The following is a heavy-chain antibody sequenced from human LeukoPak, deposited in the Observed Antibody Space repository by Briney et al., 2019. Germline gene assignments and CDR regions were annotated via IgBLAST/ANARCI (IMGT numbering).Heavy chain of an antibody. CDR2: ISAYNGNT. V-gene: IGHV1-18*01. CDR1: GYTFTSYG. D-gene: IGHD3-10*01. CDR3: ARDSGARGSGSYLIAY. J-gene: IGHJ4*02. Sequence: GASVKLSFKASGYTFTSYGISWVRQAPGQGLEWMGWISAYNGNTHYAQKLQGRVTMTTDTSTSTVYMELRSLRSDDTAVYYCARDSGARGSGSYLIAYWGQGTLVTVSS.